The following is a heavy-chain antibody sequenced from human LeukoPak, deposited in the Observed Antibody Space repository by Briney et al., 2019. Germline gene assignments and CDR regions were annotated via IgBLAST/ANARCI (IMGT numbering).Heavy chain of an antibody. CDR1: GGSFSGYY. Sequence: SETLSLTCAVYGGSFSGYYWSWIRQPPGKGLEWIGEINHSGSTNYNPSLKSRVTISADTSKNQFSLKLSSVTAADTAVYYCARTWIRAFDYWGQGTLVTVSS. CDR2: INHSGST. CDR3: ARTWIRAFDY. D-gene: IGHD5-18*01. J-gene: IGHJ4*02. V-gene: IGHV4-34*01.